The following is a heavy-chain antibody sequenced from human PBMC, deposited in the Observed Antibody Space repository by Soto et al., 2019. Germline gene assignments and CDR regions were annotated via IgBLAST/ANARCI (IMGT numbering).Heavy chain of an antibody. J-gene: IGHJ4*02. CDR3: AHWYYYDSSGYYRYYFDY. V-gene: IGHV2-5*02. Sequence: QITLKESGPTLVKPTQTLTLTCTFSGFSLSTSGVGVGWIRQPPGKALEWLALIYWDDDKRYSPSLKSRLTLTKDTSKNQVVLTMTNMDPVDTATYYCAHWYYYDSSGYYRYYFDYWGQGTLVTVSS. D-gene: IGHD3-22*01. CDR1: GFSLSTSGVG. CDR2: IYWDDDK.